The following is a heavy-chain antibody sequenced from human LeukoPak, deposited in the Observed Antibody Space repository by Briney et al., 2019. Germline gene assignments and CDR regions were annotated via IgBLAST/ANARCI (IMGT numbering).Heavy chain of an antibody. D-gene: IGHD1-26*01. J-gene: IGHJ4*02. CDR1: GYSIRSVYY. CDR2: IDHSGST. Sequence: PSETLSLTCAVSGYSIRSVYYWGWIRRPPGKALEWIGTIDHSGSTYYNPSLRSRVTMSVDTSKNQFSLKLSSVTAADTAFYYCARNGGYGKFDYWGQGTLVTVSS. CDR3: ARNGGYGKFDY. V-gene: IGHV4-38-2*01.